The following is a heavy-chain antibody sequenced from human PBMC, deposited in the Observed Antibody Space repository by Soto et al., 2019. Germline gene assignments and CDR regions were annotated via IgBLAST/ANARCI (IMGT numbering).Heavy chain of an antibody. CDR2: IHHSGST. D-gene: IGHD6-13*01. Sequence: QVQLQESGPGLVRPSGTVSLTCAVSGVSISSDNWWSWVRQPPGKALEWIGEIHHSGSTNYNPSLKSRVTVSVVPTKDLFSLTLNSVTAADTAFYYCARDQGSHPGDWGQGTLVSVSS. J-gene: IGHJ4*02. CDR3: ARDQGSHPGD. V-gene: IGHV4-4*02. CDR1: GVSISSDNW.